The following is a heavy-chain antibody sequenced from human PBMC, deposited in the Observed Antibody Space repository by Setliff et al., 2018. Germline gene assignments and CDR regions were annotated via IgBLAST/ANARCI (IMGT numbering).Heavy chain of an antibody. J-gene: IGHJ4*02. CDR2: ISHLGIT. CDR1: GGSISSYY. D-gene: IGHD2-8*01. V-gene: IGHV4-59*01. Sequence: SETLSLTCTVSGGSISSYYWSWIRQPPGKGLEWIGYISHLGITSYNPSLKSRATISVDTSKNQFSLQLTSVTSADTAVYFCARGGVLGTGDFDYWGQGTLVTVSS. CDR3: ARGGVLGTGDFDY.